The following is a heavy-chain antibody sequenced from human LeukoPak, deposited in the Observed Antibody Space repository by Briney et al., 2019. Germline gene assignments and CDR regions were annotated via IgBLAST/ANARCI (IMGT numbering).Heavy chain of an antibody. V-gene: IGHV3-7*01. CDR1: AFTFSNYW. J-gene: IGHJ4*02. Sequence: GGSLRLSCAASAFTFSNYWMSWVRQAPGKGLEWVANIKEDGSEINYVDSVKGRFTTSRDNAKNSLYLQMNSLRVDDTAVYYCARDRGYSTFDYWGQGTLVTVSS. CDR3: ARDRGYSTFDY. D-gene: IGHD4-23*01. CDR2: IKEDGSEI.